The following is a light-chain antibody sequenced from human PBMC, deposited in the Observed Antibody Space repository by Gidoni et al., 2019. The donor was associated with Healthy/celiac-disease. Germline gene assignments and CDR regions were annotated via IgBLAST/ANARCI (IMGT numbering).Light chain of an antibody. J-gene: IGKJ1*01. V-gene: IGKV3-11*01. CDR2: DAS. CDR3: QQRSNWPWT. Sequence: EIVLTQSPATLSLSPGERATLSCRASPSVSSYLAWYQQKPGQAPRLLIYDASNRATGIPARFSGSVSGTDFTLTISSLEPEDFAVYYCQQRSNWPWTFXQXTKVEIK. CDR1: PSVSSY.